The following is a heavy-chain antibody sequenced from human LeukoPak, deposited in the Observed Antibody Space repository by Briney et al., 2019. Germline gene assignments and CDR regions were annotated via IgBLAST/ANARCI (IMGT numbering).Heavy chain of an antibody. V-gene: IGHV1-69*05. Sequence: ASVKVSCKASGGTFISYAISWVRQAPGQGLEWMGGIIPIFGTANYAQKFQGRVTITTDESTSTAYMELSSLRSEDTAVYYCARAYSSPNRPHLYNWFVTRGQGTLVTVSS. CDR3: ARAYSSPNRPHLYNWFVT. CDR2: IIPIFGTA. D-gene: IGHD6-13*01. J-gene: IGHJ5*02. CDR1: GGTFISYA.